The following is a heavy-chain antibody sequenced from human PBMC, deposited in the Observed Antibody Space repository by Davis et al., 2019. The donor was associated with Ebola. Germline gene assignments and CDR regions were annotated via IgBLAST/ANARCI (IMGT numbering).Heavy chain of an antibody. Sequence: GESLKISCAASGSTFSTYWMSWVRQAPGKGLEWVANIKTDGSEEHYVDSVKGRFSMSRDNAKNSLSLQLDSLRDEDTAVYYCARWGLRGNYDSWSGSDYYFDYWGQGTLVIVSS. J-gene: IGHJ4*02. CDR1: GSTFSTYW. D-gene: IGHD3-3*01. V-gene: IGHV3-7*01. CDR3: ARWGLRGNYDSWSGSDYYFDY. CDR2: IKTDGSEE.